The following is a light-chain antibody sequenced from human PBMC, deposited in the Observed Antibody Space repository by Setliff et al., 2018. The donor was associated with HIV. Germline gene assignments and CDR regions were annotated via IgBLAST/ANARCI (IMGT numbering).Light chain of an antibody. V-gene: IGLV2-23*02. CDR2: EVN. Sequence: QSALTQPASVSGSPGQSITISCTGNSSNIGTYDFVSWYRQYPGKAPQLTIYEVNKRPSGVSERFSGSKSGNAASLTISGLQSDDEADYYCSSYAGSSSFDVFGTGTKGTVL. J-gene: IGLJ1*01. CDR1: SSNIGTYDF. CDR3: SSYAGSSSFDV.